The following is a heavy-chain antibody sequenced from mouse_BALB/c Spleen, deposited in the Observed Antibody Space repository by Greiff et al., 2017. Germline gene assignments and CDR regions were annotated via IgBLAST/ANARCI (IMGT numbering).Heavy chain of an antibody. J-gene: IGHJ2*01. V-gene: IGHV5-17*02. Sequence: DVKLVESGGGLVQPGGSRKLSCAASGFTFSSFGMHWVRQAPEKGLEWVAYISSGSSTIYYADTVKGRFTISRDNPKNTLFLQMTSLRSEDTAMYYCARSPQLALDYWGQGTTLTVSS. CDR2: ISSGSSTI. CDR1: GFTFSSFG. CDR3: ARSPQLALDY. D-gene: IGHD4-1*02.